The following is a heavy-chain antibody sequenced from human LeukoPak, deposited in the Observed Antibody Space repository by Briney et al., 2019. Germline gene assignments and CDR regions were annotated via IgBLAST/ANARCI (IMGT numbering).Heavy chain of an antibody. V-gene: IGHV3-30*03. CDR1: GFTFSSYD. D-gene: IGHD3-3*01. Sequence: GGSLRLSCVASGFTFSSYDMHWVRQAPGKGLEWVAVISYDGSNKYYADSVKGRFTISRDNSKNTLYLQMNSLRAEDTAVYYCARGSYEYDFWSGSGFFDYWGQGTLVTVSS. J-gene: IGHJ4*02. CDR2: ISYDGSNK. CDR3: ARGSYEYDFWSGSGFFDY.